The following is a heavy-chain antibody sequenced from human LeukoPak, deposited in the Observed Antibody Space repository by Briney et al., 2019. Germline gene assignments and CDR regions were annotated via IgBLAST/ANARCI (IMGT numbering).Heavy chain of an antibody. Sequence: GGSLKLSCAASGFTFSGSAMHWGRQASGKGLEWVGRIRSKANSYATAYAASVKGRFTISRDDSKNTAYLQMNSLKNEDTAVYYCTRHSRDDAFDIWGQGTMVTVSS. CDR3: TRHSRDDAFDI. CDR1: GFTFSGSA. V-gene: IGHV3-73*01. J-gene: IGHJ3*02. CDR2: IRSKANSYAT.